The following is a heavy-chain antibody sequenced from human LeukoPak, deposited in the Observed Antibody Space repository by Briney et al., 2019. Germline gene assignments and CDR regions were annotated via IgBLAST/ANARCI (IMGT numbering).Heavy chain of an antibody. Sequence: ASVKVSCKASGYTFTGYYMHWVRQAPGQGLEWMGWINPNSGGTNYAQKFQGRVTMTRDTSISTAYMELSRLRSDDTAVYYCARDIVVVVAAGGDAFDIWGQGTMVTVSS. CDR3: ARDIVVVVAAGGDAFDI. CDR1: GYTFTGYY. V-gene: IGHV1-2*02. CDR2: INPNSGGT. J-gene: IGHJ3*02. D-gene: IGHD2-15*01.